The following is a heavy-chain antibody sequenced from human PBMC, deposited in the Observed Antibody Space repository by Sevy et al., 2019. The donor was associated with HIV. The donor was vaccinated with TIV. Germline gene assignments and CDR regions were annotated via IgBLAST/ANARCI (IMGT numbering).Heavy chain of an antibody. CDR1: GGSFSGYY. D-gene: IGHD6-19*01. J-gene: IGHJ1*01. Sequence: SETLSLTCAVYGGSFSGYYWSWIRQPPGKGLEWIGEINHSGSTNYNPSPKSRVTISVDTSKNQFSLKLSSVTAADTAVYYCASYTYSSGWIRWGYFQHWGQGTLVTVSS. CDR2: INHSGST. CDR3: ASYTYSSGWIRWGYFQH. V-gene: IGHV4-34*01.